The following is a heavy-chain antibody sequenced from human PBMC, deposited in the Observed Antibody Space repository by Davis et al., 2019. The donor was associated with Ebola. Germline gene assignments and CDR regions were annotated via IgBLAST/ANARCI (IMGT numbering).Heavy chain of an antibody. CDR1: GFTFSSYA. CDR3: AKGGEDIVATLYYFDY. D-gene: IGHD5-12*01. J-gene: IGHJ4*02. Sequence: PGGSLRLSCAASGFTFSSYAMSWVRQAPGKGLEWVSALSGSGGSTYYADSVKGRFTISRDNAKNSLYLQMNSLRAEDTALYYCAKGGEDIVATLYYFDYWGQGTLVTVSS. CDR2: LSGSGGST. V-gene: IGHV3-23*01.